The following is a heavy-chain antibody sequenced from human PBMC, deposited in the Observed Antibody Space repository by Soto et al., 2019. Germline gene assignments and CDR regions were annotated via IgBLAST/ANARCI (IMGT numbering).Heavy chain of an antibody. D-gene: IGHD6-13*01. CDR2: INHSGST. CDR3: ARGPITAGRWYRVGNWFDP. J-gene: IGHJ5*02. Sequence: KTSETLSLTCAVSGGSVSNGSYYWSWIRQPPGKGLEWIGEINHSGSTNSNPSLVSRVTVSVDTSKNQFSLRLTSVTAADTAVYYCARGPITAGRWYRVGNWFDPWGQGTLVTVSS. CDR1: GGSVSNGSYY. V-gene: IGHV4-61*01.